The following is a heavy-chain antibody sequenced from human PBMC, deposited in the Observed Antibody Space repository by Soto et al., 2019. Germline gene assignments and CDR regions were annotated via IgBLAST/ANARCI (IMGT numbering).Heavy chain of an antibody. CDR3: ARDGLLFSGPYRPSRFDY. D-gene: IGHD3-16*02. CDR1: GFKFSNYW. Sequence: EVQLVESGGTLVQPGRSLRLSCAASGFKFSNYWMSWVRQAPGKRLEWVGNIKHDTSEAHYADSVKGRFTITRDNTKNFLFLQMNGRRADDTASYYCARDGLLFSGPYRPSRFDYWGLGTLVTVSS. CDR2: IKHDTSEA. J-gene: IGHJ4*02. V-gene: IGHV3-7*03.